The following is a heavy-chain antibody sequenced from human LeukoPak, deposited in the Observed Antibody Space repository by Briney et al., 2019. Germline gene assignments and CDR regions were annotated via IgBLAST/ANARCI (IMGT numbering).Heavy chain of an antibody. CDR3: ARRRDFGIFILKADAFDI. Sequence: PSETLSLTCTVSGGSISSGSYYWTWIRQPAGKGLEWIGRIYSSGSTSYNPSLDSRVRISIDTSKNQFSLKLSSVTAADTAVYYCARRRDFGIFILKADAFDIWGHGTMVTVSS. CDR1: GGSISSGSYY. V-gene: IGHV4-61*02. J-gene: IGHJ3*02. CDR2: IYSSGST. D-gene: IGHD3-9*01.